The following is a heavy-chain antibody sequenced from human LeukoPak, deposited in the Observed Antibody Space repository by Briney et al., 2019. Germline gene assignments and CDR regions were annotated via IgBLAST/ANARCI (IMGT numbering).Heavy chain of an antibody. D-gene: IGHD3-9*01. V-gene: IGHV5-10-1*01. J-gene: IGHJ5*02. Sequence: GESLRISCEASGYSFSAYYSTWVRQMPGKGLEWMGMIDPSDSYTIYSPSFQGHVTISADKSINTAYLQWNSLRASDTATYYCARRHYDSLTANSWFDPWGQGTLVTVSS. CDR3: ARRHYDSLTANSWFDP. CDR1: GYSFSAYY. CDR2: IDPSDSYT.